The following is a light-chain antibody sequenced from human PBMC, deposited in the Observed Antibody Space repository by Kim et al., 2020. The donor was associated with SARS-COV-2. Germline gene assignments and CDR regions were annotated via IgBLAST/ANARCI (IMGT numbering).Light chain of an antibody. CDR1: TRAVTSGSY. Sequence: GTVAPAGASSTRAVTSGSYPNWVQQKPGQAPRALIYGTTNKHSWTPARFSGSLLGGKAALTLSGVQPEDEAEYYCLLYYGGAQLFGGGTKLTVL. V-gene: IGLV7-43*01. J-gene: IGLJ3*02. CDR2: GTT. CDR3: LLYYGGAQL.